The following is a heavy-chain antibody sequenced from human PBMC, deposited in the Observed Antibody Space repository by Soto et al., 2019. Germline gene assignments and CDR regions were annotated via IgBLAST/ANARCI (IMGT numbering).Heavy chain of an antibody. D-gene: IGHD3-10*01. J-gene: IGHJ4*02. CDR2: MFADGRT. CDR3: ASLISSGH. Sequence: DVLLVESGGDLVQPGGSLRLSCAASGLTVSTEYRTWLMAWIRQAPGRGLELGSMMFADGRTFYADAVKVRFTISRDHSKNTLYLQLNSLRAKDTAVYHCASLISSGHWGQGALVTVSS. V-gene: IGHV3-66*01. CDR1: GLTVSTEY.